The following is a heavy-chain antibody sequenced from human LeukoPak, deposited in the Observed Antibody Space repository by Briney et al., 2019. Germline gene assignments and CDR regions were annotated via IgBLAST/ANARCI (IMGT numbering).Heavy chain of an antibody. CDR2: IYYSGST. V-gene: IGHV4-39*07. Sequence: SETLSLTCTVSGGSISSSSYYWGWIRQPPGKGLEWIGSIYYSGSTYYNPSLKSRVTISVDTSKNQFSLKLSSVTAADTAVYYCARDGFYYYDSSGYYYVFDYWGQGTLVTVSS. CDR3: ARDGFYYYDSSGYYYVFDY. J-gene: IGHJ4*02. D-gene: IGHD3-22*01. CDR1: GGSISSSSYY.